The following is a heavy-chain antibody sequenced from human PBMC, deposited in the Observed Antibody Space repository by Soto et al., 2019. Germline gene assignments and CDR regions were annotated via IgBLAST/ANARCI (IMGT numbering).Heavy chain of an antibody. Sequence: SETLSLTCAVYGGSFSGYYWSWIRQPPGKGLEWIGSIYYSGSTYYNPSLKSRVTISVDTSKNQFSLKLSSVTAADTAVYYCARGYYYYYGMDVWGQGTTVTVSS. V-gene: IGHV4-34*01. CDR3: ARGYYYYYGMDV. CDR2: IYYSGST. J-gene: IGHJ6*02. CDR1: GGSFSGYY.